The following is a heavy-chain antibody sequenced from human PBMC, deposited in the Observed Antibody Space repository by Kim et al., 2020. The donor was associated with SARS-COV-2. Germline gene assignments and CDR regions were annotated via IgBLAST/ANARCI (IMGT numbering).Heavy chain of an antibody. CDR2: ISGSGGST. CDR1: GFTFSSYA. V-gene: IGHV3-23*01. J-gene: IGHJ4*02. Sequence: GGSLRLSCAASGFTFSSYAMSWVRQAPGKGLEWVSAISGSGGSTYYADSVKGRFTISRDNSKNTLYLQMNSLRAEDTAVYYCGNVAVAGTLGGFDYWGQGTLVTVSS. D-gene: IGHD6-19*01. CDR3: GNVAVAGTLGGFDY.